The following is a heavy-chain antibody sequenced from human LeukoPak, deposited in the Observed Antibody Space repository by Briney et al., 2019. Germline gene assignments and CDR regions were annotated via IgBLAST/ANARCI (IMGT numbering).Heavy chain of an antibody. CDR2: ISSSGSTI. V-gene: IGHV3-48*03. D-gene: IGHD3-22*01. J-gene: IGHJ4*02. CDR3: ARAGTPYNYYYDSSGYPFDY. CDR1: GFTFSSYE. Sequence: GGSLRLSCAASGFTFSSYEMNWVRQAPGKGLEWVSYISSSGSTIYYADSVKGRFTISRDNAKNSLYLQMNSLRAEDTAVYYCARAGTPYNYYYDSSGYPFDYWGRGTLVTVSS.